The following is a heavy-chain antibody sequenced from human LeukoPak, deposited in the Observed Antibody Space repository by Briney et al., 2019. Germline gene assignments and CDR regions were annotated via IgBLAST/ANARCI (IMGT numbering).Heavy chain of an antibody. Sequence: SVKVSCKASGYTFTSYGINWVRQAPGQGLEWMGGIIPIFGTANYAQKFQGRVTITADESTSTAYMELSSLRSEDTAVYYCARSLRVRGVPDYMDVWGKGTTVTISS. CDR2: IIPIFGTA. J-gene: IGHJ6*03. D-gene: IGHD3-10*01. V-gene: IGHV1-69*13. CDR1: GYTFTSYG. CDR3: ARSLRVRGVPDYMDV.